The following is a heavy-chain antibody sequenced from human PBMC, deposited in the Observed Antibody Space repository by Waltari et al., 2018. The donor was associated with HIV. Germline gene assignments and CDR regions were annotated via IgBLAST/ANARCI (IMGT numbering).Heavy chain of an antibody. Sequence: QVQLVQSGAEVKKPGSSVKVSCKASGGTFSSYAISWVRQAPGQGLEWMGGIIPIFGTANYAQKFQGRVTITADESTSTAYMELSSPRSEDTAVYYCARDSRLVVVVGKTDYYYGMDVWGQGTTVTVSS. V-gene: IGHV1-69*12. D-gene: IGHD2-2*01. CDR1: GGTFSSYA. CDR3: ARDSRLVVVVGKTDYYYGMDV. CDR2: IIPIFGTA. J-gene: IGHJ6*02.